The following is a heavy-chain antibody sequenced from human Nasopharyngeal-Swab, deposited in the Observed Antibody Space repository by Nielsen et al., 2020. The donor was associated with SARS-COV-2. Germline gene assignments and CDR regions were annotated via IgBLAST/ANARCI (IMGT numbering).Heavy chain of an antibody. V-gene: IGHV4-30-4*01. CDR3: ARGGAGYYYYMGV. D-gene: IGHD3-16*01. CDR2: IYYSGST. CDR1: GGSISSGDYY. J-gene: IGHJ6*03. Sequence: SETLSLTCTVSGGSISSGDYYWSWIRQPPGKGLEWIGYIYYSGSTYYNPSLKSRVTISVDTSKNQFSLKLSSVTAADTAVYYCARGGAGYYYYMGVWGKGTTVTVSS.